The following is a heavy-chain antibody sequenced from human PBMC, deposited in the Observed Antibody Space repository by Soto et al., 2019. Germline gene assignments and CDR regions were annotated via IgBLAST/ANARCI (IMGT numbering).Heavy chain of an antibody. CDR2: VHHSVAN. J-gene: IGHJ6*02. CDR3: TRHHYYSMDV. V-gene: IGHV4-4*02. Sequence: QAQLQESGPALVKPSGTLSLTCVVSGASVANDNWWSWVRQPPGKGLEWIGEVHHSVANNNSPSLMSRVTISVDKSRNQFSLHLHSVTAADSAVYYCTRHHYYSMDVWGQGTSVTVSS. CDR1: GASVANDNW.